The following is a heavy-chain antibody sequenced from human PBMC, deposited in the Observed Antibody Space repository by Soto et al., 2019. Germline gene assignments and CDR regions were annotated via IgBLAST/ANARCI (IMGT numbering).Heavy chain of an antibody. J-gene: IGHJ6*02. Sequence: ASVKVSCKASGYTFTSYAMHWVRQAPVQRLEWMGWINAANGNTKSSQNFQGRVTITRDTSASTSYMELSSLRSEDTAVYYCARGRKTVYYGMDVWGQGTTVTVSS. D-gene: IGHD1-1*01. V-gene: IGHV1-3*01. CDR1: GYTFTSYA. CDR2: INAANGNT. CDR3: ARGRKTVYYGMDV.